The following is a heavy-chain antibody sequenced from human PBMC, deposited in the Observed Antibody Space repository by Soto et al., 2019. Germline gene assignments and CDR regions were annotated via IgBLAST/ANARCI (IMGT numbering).Heavy chain of an antibody. J-gene: IGHJ5*02. CDR3: ARMFDTYVNGNWFDP. V-gene: IGHV4-59*01. CDR1: DGSIGSDY. CDR2: IDYIGNT. Sequence: QVQLQESGPGLVKPSETLSLTCTVSDGSIGSDYWSWIRQPPGKGLEWLGNIDYIGNTNYNPSLKSRVTMSIDTSKNRFSLKLASVTTADTAVYYCARMFDTYVNGNWFDPWGQGTLVTVSS. D-gene: IGHD3-10*02.